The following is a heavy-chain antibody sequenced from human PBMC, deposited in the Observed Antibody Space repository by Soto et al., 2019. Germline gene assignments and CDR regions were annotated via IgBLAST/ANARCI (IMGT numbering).Heavy chain of an antibody. V-gene: IGHV4-38-2*02. CDR2: IYHGGST. CDR3: ARDMHAGFTHYFDP. D-gene: IGHD1-26*01. J-gene: IGHJ5*02. Sequence: SETLSLTCAVSGYAIISGYYWVLLRQAPGKVLEWIGSIYHGGSTYYNPSLNSRVTISLDTSKNQLSLKLTSMTAADTAVYYCARDMHAGFTHYFDPWGQGTLVTVSS. CDR1: GYAIISGYY.